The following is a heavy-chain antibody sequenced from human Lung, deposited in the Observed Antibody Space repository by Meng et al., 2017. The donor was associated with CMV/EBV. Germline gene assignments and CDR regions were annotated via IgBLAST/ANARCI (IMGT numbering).Heavy chain of an antibody. CDR1: KFTFSNYA. D-gene: IGHD2-2*01. CDR2: ISGNGASP. CDR3: ARVIRRDQPYVYCSSSRCKPLDY. J-gene: IGHJ4*02. Sequence: GGSLRLXXAASKFTFSNYAMSWVRQAPGKGLEWVSVISGNGASPYYADSVTGRFTISRDNSKNTLYLQMNDLRAEDTALYYCARVIRRDQPYVYCSSSRCKPLDYWGQGTRVTVSS. V-gene: IGHV3-23*01.